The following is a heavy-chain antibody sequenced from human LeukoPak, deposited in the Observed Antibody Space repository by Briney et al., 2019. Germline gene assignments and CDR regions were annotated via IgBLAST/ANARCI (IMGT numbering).Heavy chain of an antibody. CDR2: IYYSGST. J-gene: IGHJ3*02. CDR3: ATSMAGFHAFDI. V-gene: IGHV4-59*08. Sequence: SETLSLTCTVSGGSISSYYWSWIRQPPGEGVEWIGYIYYSGSTNYNPSLKSRVTISVDTSKSQFSLKLSSVTAADTAVYYCATSMAGFHAFDIWGQGTMVTVSS. D-gene: IGHD6-19*01. CDR1: GGSISSYY.